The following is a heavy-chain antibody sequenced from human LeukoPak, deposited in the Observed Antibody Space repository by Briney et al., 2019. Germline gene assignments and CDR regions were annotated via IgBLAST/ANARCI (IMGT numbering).Heavy chain of an antibody. CDR2: ISGSGGST. CDR3: AKGAPYYYDSSGYYALFDY. CDR1: GFTFSSYE. D-gene: IGHD3-22*01. V-gene: IGHV3-23*01. Sequence: GGSLRLSCAASGFTFSSYEMNWVRQAPGKGLEWVSAISGSGGSTYYADSVKGRFTISRDNSKNTLYLQMNSLRAEDTAVYYCAKGAPYYYDSSGYYALFDYWGQGTLVTVSS. J-gene: IGHJ4*02.